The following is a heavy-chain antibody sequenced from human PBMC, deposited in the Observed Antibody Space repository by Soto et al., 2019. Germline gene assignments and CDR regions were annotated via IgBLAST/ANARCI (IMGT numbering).Heavy chain of an antibody. CDR2: ISGSGGST. CDR3: AKVGLVVPAARVGYYMDV. V-gene: IGHV3-23*01. D-gene: IGHD2-2*01. Sequence: PGGSLRLSCAASGFTFSSYAMSWVRQAPGKGLEWVSAISGSGGSTYYADSVKGRFTISRDNSKNTLYLQMNSLRAEDTAVYYCAKVGLVVPAARVGYYMDVWGKGTTVTVSS. CDR1: GFTFSSYA. J-gene: IGHJ6*03.